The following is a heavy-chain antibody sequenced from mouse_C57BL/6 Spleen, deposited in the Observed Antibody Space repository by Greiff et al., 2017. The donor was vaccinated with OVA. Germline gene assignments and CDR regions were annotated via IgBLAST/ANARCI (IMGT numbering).Heavy chain of an antibody. Sequence: EVKLMESGGGLVQPGGSLSLSCAASGFTFTDYYMSWVRQPPGKALEWLGFIRNKANGYTTEYSASVKGRFTISRDNSQSILYLQMNALRAEDSATYYCARYKWVCYGYDDWCFDVWGTGTTLTVSS. J-gene: IGHJ1*03. D-gene: IGHD2-2*01. CDR3: ARYKWVCYGYDDWCFDV. CDR1: GFTFTDYY. V-gene: IGHV7-3*01. CDR2: IRNKANGYTT.